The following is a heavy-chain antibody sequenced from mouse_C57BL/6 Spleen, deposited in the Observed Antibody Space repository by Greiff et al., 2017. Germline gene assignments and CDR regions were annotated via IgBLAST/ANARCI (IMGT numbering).Heavy chain of an antibody. CDR1: GYTFTDYN. CDR2: INPNNGGT. V-gene: IGHV1-22*01. Sequence: EVQLQQSGPELVKPGASVKMSCKASGYTFTDYNMHWVKQSHGKSLEWIGYINPNNGGTSYNQKFKGKATLTVNKSSSTAYMELRSLTSEDSAVYYCARGITTVVAPYYYAMDYWGQGTSVTVSS. D-gene: IGHD1-1*01. CDR3: ARGITTVVAPYYYAMDY. J-gene: IGHJ4*01.